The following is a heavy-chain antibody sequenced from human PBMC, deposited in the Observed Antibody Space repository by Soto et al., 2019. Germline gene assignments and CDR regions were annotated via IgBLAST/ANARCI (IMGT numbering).Heavy chain of an antibody. CDR1: GFTFTSSA. CDR2: IVVGSGNT. CDR3: AADFWSETYYFDY. D-gene: IGHD3-3*01. V-gene: IGHV1-58*01. J-gene: IGHJ4*02. Sequence: GASVKVSCKDSGFTFTSSAVQWVRQARGQRLEWIGWIVVGSGNTNYAQKFQERVTITRDMSTSTAYMELSSLRSEDTAVYYCAADFWSETYYFDYWGQGTLVTVSS.